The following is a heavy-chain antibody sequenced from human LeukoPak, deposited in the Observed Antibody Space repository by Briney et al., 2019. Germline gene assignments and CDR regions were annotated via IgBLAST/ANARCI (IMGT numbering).Heavy chain of an antibody. J-gene: IGHJ4*02. D-gene: IGHD2-2*03. V-gene: IGHV3-74*01. CDR1: GFTFSNFW. CDR2: INIDGSST. CDR3: ARVDPKAPGDYS. Sequence: TGGSLRLSCAASGFTFSNFWMHWVRHAPGKGLVWVSRINIDGSSTNYADSVKGRFTISRDNAKNTLYVQMNNLRAEDTAVYYCARVDPKAPGDYSWGRGTLVTVSS.